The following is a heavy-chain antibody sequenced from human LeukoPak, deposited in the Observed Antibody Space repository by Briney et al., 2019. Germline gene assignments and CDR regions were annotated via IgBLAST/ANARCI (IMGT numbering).Heavy chain of an antibody. CDR1: GYSISSGYY. CDR2: IYHSGST. D-gene: IGHD2-2*01. J-gene: IGHJ5*02. Sequence: SETLSLTCAVSGYSISSGYYWGWIRQPPGKGLEWIGSIYHSGSTYYNPSLKSRVTISVDTSKNQFSLKLNSVTAADTAVYYCARQGGQLLSLNWFDPWGQGTLVTVSS. CDR3: ARQGGQLLSLNWFDP. V-gene: IGHV4-38-2*01.